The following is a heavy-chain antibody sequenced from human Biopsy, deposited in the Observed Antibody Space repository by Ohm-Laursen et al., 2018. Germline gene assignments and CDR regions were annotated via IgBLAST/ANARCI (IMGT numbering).Heavy chain of an antibody. CDR1: GVSISSFY. CDR3: ARDRGYYSDRTVPGYFDL. D-gene: IGHD3-22*01. J-gene: IGHJ2*01. CDR2: VYYTGST. Sequence: SETLSFTCTVSGVSISSFYWGRIPQPPGQGLQWIGYVYYTGSTDYNSSLQSRVIISVDSSKNHFFLRLRSVTPAYTAIYYCARDRGYYSDRTVPGYFDLWGRGTLVTVSS. V-gene: IGHV4-59*01.